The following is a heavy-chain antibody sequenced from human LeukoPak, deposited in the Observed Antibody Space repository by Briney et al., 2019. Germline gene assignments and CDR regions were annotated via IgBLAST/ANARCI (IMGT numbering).Heavy chain of an antibody. V-gene: IGHV4-30-4*08. CDR3: ASQVARFGELY. Sequence: SETLSLTCTVSGGSISSGDYYWSWIRQPPGKGLEWIGYIYYSGSTYYNPSLKSRVTISVDTSKNQFSLKLSSVTAADTAVYYCASQVARFGELYWGQGTLVTVSS. J-gene: IGHJ4*02. CDR2: IYYSGST. D-gene: IGHD3-10*01. CDR1: GGSISSGDYY.